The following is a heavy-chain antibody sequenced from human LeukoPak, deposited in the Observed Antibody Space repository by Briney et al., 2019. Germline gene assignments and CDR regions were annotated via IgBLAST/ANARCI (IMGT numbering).Heavy chain of an antibody. V-gene: IGHV3-23*01. D-gene: IGHD3-22*01. CDR2: ISGSGGST. CDR3: AKGSPSRNYYDSSGYPSDY. CDR1: GCTFSSYA. J-gene: IGHJ4*02. Sequence: GGSLRLSCAASGCTFSSYAMSWVRQAPGKGLEWVSAISGSGGSTYYADSVKGRFTISRDNSKNTLYLQMNSLRAEDTAVYYCAKGSPSRNYYDSSGYPSDYWGQGTLVTVSS.